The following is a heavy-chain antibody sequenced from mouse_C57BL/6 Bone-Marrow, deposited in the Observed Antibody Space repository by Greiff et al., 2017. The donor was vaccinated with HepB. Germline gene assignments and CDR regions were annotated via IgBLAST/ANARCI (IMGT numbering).Heavy chain of an antibody. CDR1: GFSLTSYG. CDR3: ARHNYDYEYYAMDY. CDR2: IWSDGST. D-gene: IGHD2-4*01. V-gene: IGHV2-6-1*01. J-gene: IGHJ4*01. Sequence: VKLVESGPGLVAPSQCLSITCTVSGFSLTSYGVHWVRQPPGKGLEWLVVIWSDGSTTYNSALKSRLSISKDNSKSQVFLKMNSLQTDDTAMYYCARHNYDYEYYAMDYWGQGTSVTVSS.